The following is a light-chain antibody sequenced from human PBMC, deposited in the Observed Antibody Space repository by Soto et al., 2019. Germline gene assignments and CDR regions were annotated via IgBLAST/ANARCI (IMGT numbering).Light chain of an antibody. V-gene: IGKV3-15*01. J-gene: IGKJ3*01. CDR3: QQYNNWPGT. CDR2: GHP. Sequence: EIVMTQSPATLSVSPGERATLSCRASQSVSSNLAWYQQKPGQAPRLLIYGHPPGPLVSQPGSVAVGLGQSSLSPSAACSLKIFAVYYCQQYNNWPGTFGPGTKVDIK. CDR1: QSVSSN.